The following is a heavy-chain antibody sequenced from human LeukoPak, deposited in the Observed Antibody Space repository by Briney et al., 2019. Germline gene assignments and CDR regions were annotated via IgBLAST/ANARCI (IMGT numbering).Heavy chain of an antibody. D-gene: IGHD6-19*01. CDR3: AKDHASGWYFDY. CDR1: GFTFSSYA. Sequence: GSLRLSCAASGFTFSSYAMSWVRQAPGKGLEWVSAISGSGGSTYYADSVKGRFTISRDNSKNTLYLQMNSLRAEDTAVYYCAKDHASGWYFDYWGQGTLVTVSS. CDR2: ISGSGGST. V-gene: IGHV3-23*01. J-gene: IGHJ4*02.